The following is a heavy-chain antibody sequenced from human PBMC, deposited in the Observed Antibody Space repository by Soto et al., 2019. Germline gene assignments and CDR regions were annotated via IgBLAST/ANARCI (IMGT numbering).Heavy chain of an antibody. CDR1: GFTFNSYE. D-gene: IGHD6-19*01. J-gene: IGHJ4*02. Sequence: PGGSLRLSCAASGFTFNSYEMTWVRQAPGKGLEWISYISDSGHTIHYADSVKGRFTISTDIADHSLYLQMDSLRAEDTAVYYCARIGAGGWDIPFDVWGQGTLVTVSS. CDR3: ARIGAGGWDIPFDV. CDR2: ISDSGHTI. V-gene: IGHV3-48*03.